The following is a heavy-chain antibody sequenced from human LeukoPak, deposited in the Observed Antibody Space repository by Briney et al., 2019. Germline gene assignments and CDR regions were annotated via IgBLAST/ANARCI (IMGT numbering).Heavy chain of an antibody. CDR1: GFTFSSYA. J-gene: IGHJ4*02. CDR3: ARSSGYSRYYFDY. D-gene: IGHD3-22*01. Sequence: PGGSLRLSCAASGFTFSSYAMSWVRQAPGKGLEWVSAISGSGGSTYYADSVKGRFTISRDNAKNSLYLQMNSLRAEDTAVYYCARSSGYSRYYFDYWGQGTLVTVSS. CDR2: ISGSGGST. V-gene: IGHV3-23*01.